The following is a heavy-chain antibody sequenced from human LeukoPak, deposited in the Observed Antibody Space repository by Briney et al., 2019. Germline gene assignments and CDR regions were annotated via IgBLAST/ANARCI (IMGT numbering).Heavy chain of an antibody. CDR3: ARDKQIDYSFYYMDV. CDR1: GFTFSSYG. D-gene: IGHD3-22*01. CDR2: ISSSSSTI. J-gene: IGHJ6*03. Sequence: GGSLRLSCAASGFTFSSYGMTWVRQAPGKGLEWVSYISSSSSTIYYADSVKGRFTISRDNAKNSLYLHMNSLRAEDTAFYYCARDKQIDYSFYYMDVWGKGTTVTVSS. V-gene: IGHV3-48*04.